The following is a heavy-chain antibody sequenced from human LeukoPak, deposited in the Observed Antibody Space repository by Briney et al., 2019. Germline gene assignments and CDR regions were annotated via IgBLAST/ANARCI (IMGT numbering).Heavy chain of an antibody. CDR3: ARAYSSSWYWNWFDH. CDR1: GGSISSSSYY. J-gene: IGHJ5*02. Sequence: SETLSLTCTVSGGSISSSSYYWSWIRQPPGKGLEWIGEINHSGSTNYNPSLKSRITISVDTSKNQFSLKLSSVTAADTAFYYCARAYSSSWYWNWFDHWGQGTLVTVFS. D-gene: IGHD6-13*01. CDR2: INHSGST. V-gene: IGHV4-39*07.